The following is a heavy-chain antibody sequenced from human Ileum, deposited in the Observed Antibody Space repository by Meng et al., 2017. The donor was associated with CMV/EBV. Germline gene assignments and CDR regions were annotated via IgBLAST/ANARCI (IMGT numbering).Heavy chain of an antibody. Sequence: HVPVSCPGLVKPSETLPLTCSVSGGSISSYYWSWIRHAPGKGLEWIGYVYSTGSTNYSPSLRSRVTISVDTSRNQFSLRLSSVTAADTAVYYCARTGRFGSYYFDYWGQGALVTVSS. CDR3: ARTGRFGSYYFDY. V-gene: IGHV4-59*01. CDR2: VYSTGST. CDR1: GGSISSYY. J-gene: IGHJ4*02. D-gene: IGHD3-10*01.